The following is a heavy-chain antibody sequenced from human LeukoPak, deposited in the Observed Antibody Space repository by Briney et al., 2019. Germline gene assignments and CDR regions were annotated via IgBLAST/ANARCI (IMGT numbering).Heavy chain of an antibody. CDR3: AREEGYDSSGYYIDY. CDR1: GFTLSSYG. J-gene: IGHJ4*02. CDR2: ISSSSSYI. Sequence: PGRSLRLSCAASGFTLSSYGMHWVRQAPGKGLEWVSSISSSSSYIYYADSVKGRFTISRDNAKNSLYLQMNSLRAEDTAVYYCAREEGYDSSGYYIDYWGQGTLVTVSS. V-gene: IGHV3-21*01. D-gene: IGHD3-22*01.